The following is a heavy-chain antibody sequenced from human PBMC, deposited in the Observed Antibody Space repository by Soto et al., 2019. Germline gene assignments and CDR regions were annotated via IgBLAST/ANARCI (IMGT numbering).Heavy chain of an antibody. V-gene: IGHV1-69*01. J-gene: IGHJ4*02. Sequence: QVQPVQSGAEVKKPGSSVKVSCKSSGGIFGSNAISWVRQAPGQGLEWMGGIIPMFRTPNYAQKFQGRVTITADESTSTAYMELNSLRSEDTAVYFCARDGVDTPMIYWGQGTLLTVSS. D-gene: IGHD5-18*01. CDR1: GGIFGSNA. CDR2: IIPMFRTP. CDR3: ARDGVDTPMIY.